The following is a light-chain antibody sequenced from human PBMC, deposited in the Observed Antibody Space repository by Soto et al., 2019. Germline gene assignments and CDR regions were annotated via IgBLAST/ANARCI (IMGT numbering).Light chain of an antibody. J-gene: IGLJ3*02. CDR2: DDR. CDR3: QVWDSRSAHVV. CDR1: NIGNKN. Sequence: SYELTQPPSVSVAPGQTATITCGGNNIGNKNVHWFQQRPGQAPLLVVYDDRDRPSGIPERFSGSNSGNTATLTISRVEAGDEADYYCQVWDSRSAHVVFGGGTQLTV. V-gene: IGLV3-21*02.